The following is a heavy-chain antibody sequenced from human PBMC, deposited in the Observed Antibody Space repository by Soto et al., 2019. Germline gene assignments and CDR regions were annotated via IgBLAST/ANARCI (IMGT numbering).Heavy chain of an antibody. CDR2: VYHSGST. D-gene: IGHD6-13*01. Sequence: SETLSLTCAVSGYSITSGYFWAWIRQPPGKGLEWIGSVYHSGSTYFNPSLKSRVTISVDTSKNQFSLRLSSVTATDTAVYYCAREWSSTWYIDYWGQGTVVTVSS. J-gene: IGHJ4*02. CDR3: AREWSSTWYIDY. V-gene: IGHV4-38-2*02. CDR1: GYSITSGYF.